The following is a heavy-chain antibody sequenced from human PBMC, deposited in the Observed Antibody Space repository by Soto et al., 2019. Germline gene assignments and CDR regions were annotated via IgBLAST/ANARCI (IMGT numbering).Heavy chain of an antibody. CDR1: GGSISSSSYY. CDR2: IYYSGST. V-gene: IGHV4-39*01. Sequence: PSETLSLTCTVSGGSISSSSYYWGWIRQPPGKGLEWIGSIYYSGSTYDNPSLKSRVTISVDTSKNQFSLKLSSVTAADTAVYYCARREYYYDSSGYYHNWFDPWGQGTLVTVSS. CDR3: ARREYYYDSSGYYHNWFDP. D-gene: IGHD3-22*01. J-gene: IGHJ5*02.